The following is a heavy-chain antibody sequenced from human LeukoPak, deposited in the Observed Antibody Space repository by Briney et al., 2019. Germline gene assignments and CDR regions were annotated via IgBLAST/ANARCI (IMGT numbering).Heavy chain of an antibody. CDR3: AREGMAAVGTNYYYYGMDV. Sequence: GGSLRLSCAASGFTFSSYEMNWVRQAPGKGLEWVSYISSSGSTIYYADFVKGRFTISRDNAKNSLYLQMNSLRAEDTAVYYCAREGMAAVGTNYYYYGMDVWGQGTTVTVSS. CDR2: ISSSGSTI. J-gene: IGHJ6*02. V-gene: IGHV3-48*03. D-gene: IGHD6-13*01. CDR1: GFTFSSYE.